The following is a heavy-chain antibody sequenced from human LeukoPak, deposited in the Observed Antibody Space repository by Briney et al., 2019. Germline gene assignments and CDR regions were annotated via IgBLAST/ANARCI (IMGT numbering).Heavy chain of an antibody. Sequence: SSETLSLTCTVSGGSISSSSYYWSWIRQPAGKGLEWIGRIYTSGSTNYNPSLKSRVTISVDTSKNQFSLKLSSVTAADTAVYYCARVEIFTRIFDYWGQGTLVTVSS. CDR3: ARVEIFTRIFDY. D-gene: IGHD2-15*01. V-gene: IGHV4-61*02. CDR1: GGSISSSSYY. CDR2: IYTSGST. J-gene: IGHJ4*02.